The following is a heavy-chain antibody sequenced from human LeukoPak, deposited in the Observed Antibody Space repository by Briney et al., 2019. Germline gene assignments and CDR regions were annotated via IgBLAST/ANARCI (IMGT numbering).Heavy chain of an antibody. CDR1: GYTFTGYY. CDR2: INPNSGGT. Sequence: ASVKVSCKASGYTFTGYYMHWVRQAPGQGLEWMGWINPNSGGTNYAQKFQGWVTMTRDTSISTAYMELSRLRSDDTAVYYCARAQVKGSGTLPSYYYYGMDVWGQGTTVTVSS. V-gene: IGHV1-2*04. D-gene: IGHD3-10*01. CDR3: ARAQVKGSGTLPSYYYYGMDV. J-gene: IGHJ6*02.